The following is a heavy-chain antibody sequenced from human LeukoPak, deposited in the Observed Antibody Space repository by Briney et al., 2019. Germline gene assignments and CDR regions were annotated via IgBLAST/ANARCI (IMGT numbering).Heavy chain of an antibody. CDR3: ARDHYYGSGSYHYYYYYYMDV. CDR1: GFTFSTYS. Sequence: GGSLRPSCVASGFTFSTYSMNWVRQAPGKGLEWVSYISSSSRTLYYADSVKGRFTISRDNAKNSLYLQMNSLRAEDTAVYYCARDHYYGSGSYHYYYYYYMDVWGKGTTVTISS. J-gene: IGHJ6*03. CDR2: ISSSSRTL. V-gene: IGHV3-48*01. D-gene: IGHD3-10*01.